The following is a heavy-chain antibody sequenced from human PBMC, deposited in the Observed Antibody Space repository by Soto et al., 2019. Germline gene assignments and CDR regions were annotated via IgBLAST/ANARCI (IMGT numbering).Heavy chain of an antibody. V-gene: IGHV3-74*01. J-gene: IGHJ6*02. D-gene: IGHD3-3*01. CDR1: GFTFSNYW. Sequence: PGGSLRLSCAASGFTFSNYWMRWVRQAPGKGPVWVSRISSDGTSTTYADSVKGRFTISRDNSKNTLYLQMNSLRAEDTAVYYCAKDVLRFLEWLAFYGMDVWGQGTTVTVSS. CDR3: AKDVLRFLEWLAFYGMDV. CDR2: ISSDGTST.